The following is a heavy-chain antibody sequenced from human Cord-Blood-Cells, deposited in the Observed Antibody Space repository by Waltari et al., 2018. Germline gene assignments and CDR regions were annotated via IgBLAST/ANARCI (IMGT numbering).Heavy chain of an antibody. CDR2: IILNIVTA. J-gene: IGHJ3*02. Sequence: QVQLVQSGAEVKKPGSSVKVSCKASGGTSSSYAISWVRQAPGKGLEWMGGIILNIVTATKEQKFESRVTGSVDESTSTDYMELSSLRYEDTDVYYCAREWGGRWPVIEQLRAFDIWGQGTMVTVSS. CDR1: GGTSSSYA. V-gene: IGHV1-69*01. D-gene: IGHD1-26*01. CDR3: AREWGGRWPVIEQLRAFDI.